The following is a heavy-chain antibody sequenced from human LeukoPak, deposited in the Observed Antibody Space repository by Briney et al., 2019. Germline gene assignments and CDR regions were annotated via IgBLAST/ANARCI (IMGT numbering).Heavy chain of an antibody. D-gene: IGHD3-10*01. CDR1: GFTFSSYA. CDR2: ISGSGGST. J-gene: IGHJ4*02. Sequence: GGSLRLSCAASGFTFSSYAMSWVRQAPGKGLEWVSAISGSGGSTYYADSVKGRFTISRDNSKNTLYLQMNSLRAEDTAVYYCAKGTYGSGSGAPLDYWGQGTLVTVSS. CDR3: AKGTYGSGSGAPLDY. V-gene: IGHV3-23*01.